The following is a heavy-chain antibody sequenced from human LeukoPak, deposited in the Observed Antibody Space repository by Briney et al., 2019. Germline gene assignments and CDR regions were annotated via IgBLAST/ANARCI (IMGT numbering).Heavy chain of an antibody. Sequence: GGSLRLSCAASGFTFSSYWMSWVRQAPGKGLEWVANIKKDGSEKYYVDSVKGRFTISRDNAKNSLYLQMNSLRAEDTAVYYCARDTGYYDSSGYLNWFDTWGQGTLVTVSS. J-gene: IGHJ5*02. V-gene: IGHV3-7*03. CDR2: IKKDGSEK. D-gene: IGHD3-22*01. CDR1: GFTFSSYW. CDR3: ARDTGYYDSSGYLNWFDT.